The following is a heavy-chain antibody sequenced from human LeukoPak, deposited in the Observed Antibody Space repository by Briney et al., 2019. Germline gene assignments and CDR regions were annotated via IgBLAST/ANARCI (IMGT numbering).Heavy chain of an antibody. Sequence: GGSLRLSCAASGFTFSTYAMSWVRQAPGKGLEWVSAISGSGGNTSYADSVKGRFTISRDNSKNTLYLQMNSLRAEDTAVYYCAKSIGSAYDFWSGYYSYWGQGTLVTVSS. V-gene: IGHV3-23*01. J-gene: IGHJ4*02. CDR2: ISGSGGNT. CDR3: AKSIGSAYDFWSGYYSY. CDR1: GFTFSTYA. D-gene: IGHD3-3*01.